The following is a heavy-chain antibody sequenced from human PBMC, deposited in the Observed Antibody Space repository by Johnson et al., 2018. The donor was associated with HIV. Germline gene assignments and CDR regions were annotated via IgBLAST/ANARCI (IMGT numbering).Heavy chain of an antibody. CDR1: GFTFSSYA. CDR2: ISYDGTNK. J-gene: IGHJ3*02. V-gene: IGHV3-30-3*01. Sequence: QVLLVESGGGVVQTGRSLRLSCAASGFTFSSYAMHWVRQAPGKGLEWVAIISYDGTNKYYADSVKGLFTISRDNSKNTLYLQMNSLRAEDTAVYYCARDRGYYDSSGGDAFDIWGQGTMVTVSS. D-gene: IGHD3-22*01. CDR3: ARDRGYYDSSGGDAFDI.